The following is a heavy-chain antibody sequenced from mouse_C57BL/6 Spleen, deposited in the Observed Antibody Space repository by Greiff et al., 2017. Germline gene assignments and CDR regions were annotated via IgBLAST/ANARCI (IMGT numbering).Heavy chain of an antibody. V-gene: IGHV1-76*01. J-gene: IGHJ1*03. Sequence: VQLQQSGAELVRPGASVKLSCKASGYTFTDYYINWVKQRPGQGLEWIARIDPGSGNTYYNEKFKGKATLTAEKSSSTAYMQLSSLTSEDSAVYCCARCDYGWYFDVWGTGTTVTVSS. CDR1: GYTFTDYY. CDR3: ARCDYGWYFDV. CDR2: IDPGSGNT. D-gene: IGHD2-4*01.